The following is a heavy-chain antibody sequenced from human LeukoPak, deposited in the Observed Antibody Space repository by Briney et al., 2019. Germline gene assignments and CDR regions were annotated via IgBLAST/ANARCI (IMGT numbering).Heavy chain of an antibody. J-gene: IGHJ4*02. V-gene: IGHV3-21*01. CDR3: ARDRPYYYDSSGYPLDY. Sequence: GGSLRLSCAASGFTFSSYSMNWVRQAPGKGLEWVSSISSSSSYIYYADSVKGRFTISRDNAKNSLYLQMNSLRAEDTAVYYCARDRPYYYDSSGYPLDYWGQGTLVTVSS. CDR2: ISSSSSYI. CDR1: GFTFSSYS. D-gene: IGHD3-22*01.